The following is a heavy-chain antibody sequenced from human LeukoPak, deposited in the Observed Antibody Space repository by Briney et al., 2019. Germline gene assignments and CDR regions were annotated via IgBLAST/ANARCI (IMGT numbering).Heavy chain of an antibody. CDR2: IYYSGST. J-gene: IGHJ6*02. Sequence: SETLSLTCTVSGGSISSYYWSWIRQPPGKGLEWIGYIYYSGSTNYNPSLKSRVTISVDTSKNQFSLKLSSVTAADTAVYYCARDFVAAAGIGPYYGMDVWGQGTTVTVSS. CDR3: ARDFVAAAGIGPYYGMDV. CDR1: GGSISSYY. D-gene: IGHD6-13*01. V-gene: IGHV4-59*01.